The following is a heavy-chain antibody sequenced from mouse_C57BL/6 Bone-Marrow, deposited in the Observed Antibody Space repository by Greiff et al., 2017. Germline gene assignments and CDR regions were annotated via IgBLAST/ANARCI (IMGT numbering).Heavy chain of an antibody. CDR2: INPNNGGT. CDR3: ARWNDGYYQYYFDY. D-gene: IGHD2-3*01. J-gene: IGHJ2*01. Sequence: VQLQQSGPELVKPGASVKISCKASGYTFTDYYMNWVKQSHGKSLEWIGDINPNNGGTSYNQKFKGKATLTVDKSSSTAYMRLRSLTSEDSAVYYCARWNDGYYQYYFDYWGQGTTLTVSS. V-gene: IGHV1-26*01. CDR1: GYTFTDYY.